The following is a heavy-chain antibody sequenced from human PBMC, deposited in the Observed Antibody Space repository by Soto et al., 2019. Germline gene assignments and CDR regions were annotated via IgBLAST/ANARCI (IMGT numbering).Heavy chain of an antibody. CDR3: ARGSDFWSGYPGRRRWFAP. D-gene: IGHD3-3*01. J-gene: IGHJ5*02. Sequence: SLNRYCTSAGYTNTVDHIHWGRKKQEQGLEWMGWINPNSGGTNYAQKFQGWVTMTRDTSISTAYMELSRLRSDDTAVYYCARGSDFWSGYPGRRRWFAPWGQGT. V-gene: IGHV1-2*04. CDR2: INPNSGGT. CDR1: GYTNTVDH.